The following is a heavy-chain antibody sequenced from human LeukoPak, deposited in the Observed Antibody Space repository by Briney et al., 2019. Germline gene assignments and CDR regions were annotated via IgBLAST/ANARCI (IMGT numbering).Heavy chain of an antibody. Sequence: KFQGRVTITRDTSASTAYMELSSLRSEDTAAYYCARADYGDYYFEEFDYWGQGTLVTVSS. V-gene: IGHV1-3*01. J-gene: IGHJ4*02. CDR3: ARADYGDYYFEEFDY. D-gene: IGHD4-17*01.